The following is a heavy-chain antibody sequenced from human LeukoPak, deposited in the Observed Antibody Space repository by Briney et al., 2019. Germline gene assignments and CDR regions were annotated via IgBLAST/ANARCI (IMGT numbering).Heavy chain of an antibody. V-gene: IGHV4-34*01. CDR2: INHSGST. J-gene: IGHJ6*03. D-gene: IGHD6-13*01. CDR3: ARGNPAWGYSSSWYKGDGRYYYYMDV. CDR1: GGSFSGYY. Sequence: SETLSLTCAVYGGSFSGYYWSWIRQPPGKGLEWIGEINHSGSTNYNPSLKRRVTISVDTSKNQFSLKLSSVPAADTAVYYCARGNPAWGYSSSWYKGDGRYYYYMDVWGKGTTVTVSS.